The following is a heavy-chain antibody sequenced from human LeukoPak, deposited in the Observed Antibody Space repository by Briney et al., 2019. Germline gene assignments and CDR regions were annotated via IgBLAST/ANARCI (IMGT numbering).Heavy chain of an antibody. D-gene: IGHD2-2*01. CDR3: ATWGYCSSTSCYP. CDR2: INPKSGGT. J-gene: IGHJ5*02. CDR1: GYTFTGYY. V-gene: IGHV1-2*02. Sequence: GASVKVSCKASGYTFTGYYMHWVRQAPRQGLEWMGWINPKSGGTNYAQKFQGRVTMTRDTSISTAYMELNRLTSDDTAVYYCATWGYCSSTSCYPWGQGTLVTVSS.